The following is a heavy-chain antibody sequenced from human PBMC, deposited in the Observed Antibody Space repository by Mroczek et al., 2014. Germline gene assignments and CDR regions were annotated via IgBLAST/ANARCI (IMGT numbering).Heavy chain of an antibody. V-gene: IGHV4-31*03. CDR3: AREIVVVPAATVVGWFDP. CDR1: GGSISSGGYY. J-gene: IGHJ5*02. Sequence: VQLLESGPGLVKPSQTLSLTCTVSGGSISSGGYYWSWIRQHPGKGLEWIGYIYYSGSTYYNPSLKSRVTISVDTSKNQFSLKLSSVTAADTAVYYCAREIVVVPAATVVGWFDPVGPGNPGHRLL. CDR2: IYYSGST. D-gene: IGHD2-2*01.